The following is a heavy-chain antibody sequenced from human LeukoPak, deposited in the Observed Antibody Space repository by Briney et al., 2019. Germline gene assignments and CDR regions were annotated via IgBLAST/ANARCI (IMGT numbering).Heavy chain of an antibody. J-gene: IGHJ3*02. CDR3: ARSSYSNYDGAFDI. CDR2: IKQDGSEK. V-gene: IGHV3-7*01. CDR1: GFTFSSYW. Sequence: GGSLRLSCAASGFTFSSYWMSWVRQAPGKGLEWVANIKQDGSEKYYVDSVKGRFTISRDNAKNSLYLQMNSLRAEDTAVYYCARSSYSNYDGAFDIWGQGTMVTVSS. D-gene: IGHD4-11*01.